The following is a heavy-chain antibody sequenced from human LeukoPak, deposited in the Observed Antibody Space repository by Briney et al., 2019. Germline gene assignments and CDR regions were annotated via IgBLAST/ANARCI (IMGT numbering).Heavy chain of an antibody. Sequence: SETLSLTCAVYGGSFSGYYWSWIRQPPGKGLEWIGEINHSGSTYYNPSLKSRVTISVDTSKNQFSLRLRSVTAADTAVYYSARAGASSSGWPFDYWGQGTLVTVPS. D-gene: IGHD6-19*01. CDR3: ARAGASSSGWPFDY. CDR1: GGSFSGYY. V-gene: IGHV4-34*01. CDR2: INHSGST. J-gene: IGHJ4*02.